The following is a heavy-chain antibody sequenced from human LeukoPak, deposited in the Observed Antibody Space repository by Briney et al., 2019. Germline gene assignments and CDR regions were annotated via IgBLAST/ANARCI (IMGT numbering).Heavy chain of an antibody. Sequence: SQTLSLTCTVSGGSISSGGYYWSWIRQPPGKGLEWIGYIYHSGSTYYNPSLKSRVTISVDRSKNQFSLKLSSVTAADTAVYYCARGGGIAALTFDYWGQGTLVTVSS. CDR1: GGSISSGGYY. V-gene: IGHV4-30-2*01. CDR3: ARGGGIAALTFDY. D-gene: IGHD6-6*01. CDR2: IYHSGST. J-gene: IGHJ4*02.